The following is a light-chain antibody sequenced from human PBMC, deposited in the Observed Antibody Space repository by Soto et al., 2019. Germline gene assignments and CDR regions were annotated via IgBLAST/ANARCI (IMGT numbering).Light chain of an antibody. CDR3: QQSYSTPWT. J-gene: IGKJ1*01. Sequence: DIQMTQSPSSLSASVGDRVTITCRASQSISSYLNWYQQKPRKAPKLLIYAASNLQSGVPSRFSGSGSGTDFTLTISSLQPEDFATYYCQQSYSTPWTFGQGTKVEIK. CDR2: AAS. V-gene: IGKV1-39*01. CDR1: QSISSY.